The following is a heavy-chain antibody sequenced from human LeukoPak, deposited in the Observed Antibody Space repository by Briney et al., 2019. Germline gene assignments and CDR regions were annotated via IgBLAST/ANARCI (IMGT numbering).Heavy chain of an antibody. Sequence: GGSLRLSCAASGFAFSSYGMHWVRQAPGKGLEWVSIISYDGSKIYYGDSVKGRFTISKDDSENTLYLQMNSLSAEDTAVYYCAGSYSYYFVYWGQGTLVTVSS. CDR2: ISYDGSKI. J-gene: IGHJ4*02. D-gene: IGHD3-10*01. CDR1: GFAFSSYG. V-gene: IGHV3-30*03. CDR3: AGSYSYYFVY.